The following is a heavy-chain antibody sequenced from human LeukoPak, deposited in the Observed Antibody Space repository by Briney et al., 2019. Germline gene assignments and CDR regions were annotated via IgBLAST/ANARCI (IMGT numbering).Heavy chain of an antibody. CDR2: ISYDGSNK. CDR3: ARDADSSGWVEREGWFDP. D-gene: IGHD6-19*01. CDR1: GFTFSSYA. J-gene: IGHJ5*02. Sequence: PGRSLRLSCAASGFTFSSYAMHWVRQAPGKGLEWVAVISYDGSNKYYADSVKGRFTISRDNSKNTLYLQMNSLRAEDTAVYYCARDADSSGWVEREGWFDPWGQGTLVTVSS. V-gene: IGHV3-30-3*01.